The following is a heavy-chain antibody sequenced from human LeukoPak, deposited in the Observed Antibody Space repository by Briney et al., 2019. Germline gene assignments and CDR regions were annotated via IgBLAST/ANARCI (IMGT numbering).Heavy chain of an antibody. Sequence: ASVTVSCKASGYTFTGYYMHWVRQAPGQGLEWMGWINPNSGGTNYAQKFQGRVTMTRDTSISTAYMELSRLRSDDTAVYYWAREFGGNSIYWGQGTLVTVSS. CDR1: GYTFTGYY. V-gene: IGHV1-2*02. J-gene: IGHJ4*02. CDR2: INPNSGGT. D-gene: IGHD4-23*01. CDR3: AREFGGNSIY.